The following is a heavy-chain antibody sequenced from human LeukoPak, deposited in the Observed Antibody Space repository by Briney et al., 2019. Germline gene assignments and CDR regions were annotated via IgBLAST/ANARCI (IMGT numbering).Heavy chain of an antibody. CDR3: AKAGSGDTIYSNYYMDV. V-gene: IGHV3-23*01. CDR2: ISADGDAT. D-gene: IGHD5-18*01. Sequence: GGSLRLSCAASGFTFSDFAMRWVRQVTGKGLEWVSAISADGDATYYADSVRGRFSISRDNSKNTLYLQVNSLRVDDTALYYCAKAGSGDTIYSNYYMDVWGKGTTVTVS. J-gene: IGHJ6*03. CDR1: GFTFSDFA.